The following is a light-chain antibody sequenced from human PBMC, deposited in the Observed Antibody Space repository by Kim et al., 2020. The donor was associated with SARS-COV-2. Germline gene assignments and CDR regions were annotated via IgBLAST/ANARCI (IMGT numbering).Light chain of an antibody. CDR3: SSYTRSSTWV. CDR1: TSDVGYYNY. CDR2: DVT. V-gene: IGLV2-14*03. Sequence: GQSITISCTGTTSDVGYYNYVSWYQQHPGQAPKVMIYDVTARPSGVSDRFSGSKSGNTASLTISGLQAEDEAEYYCSSYTRSSTWVFGGGTQLTVL. J-gene: IGLJ3*02.